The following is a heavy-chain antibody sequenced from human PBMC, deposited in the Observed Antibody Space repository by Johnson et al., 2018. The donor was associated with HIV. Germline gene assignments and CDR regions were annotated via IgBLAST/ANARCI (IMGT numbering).Heavy chain of an antibody. V-gene: IGHV3-53*01. D-gene: IGHD6-13*01. CDR3: ARGLFSNIAASWGAFDI. CDR1: GFTVSSNY. CDR2: IYSAGST. J-gene: IGHJ3*02. Sequence: VQLVESGGGLIQPGGSLRLSCAASGFTVSSNYMSWVRQAPGKGLEWVSVIYSAGSTYYADSVKGRFTISRDNSKNTPYLQMNRLRAEDTAVYYCARGLFSNIAASWGAFDIWGQGTMVTVSS.